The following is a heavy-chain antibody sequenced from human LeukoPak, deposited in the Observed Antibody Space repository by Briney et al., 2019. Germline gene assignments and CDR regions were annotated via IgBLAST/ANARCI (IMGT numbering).Heavy chain of an antibody. J-gene: IGHJ4*02. CDR3: AREAPFCGGDCYYY. D-gene: IGHD2-21*01. Sequence: PSQTLPVTRTVTLCSISSGSYYWLWLPQPAGKGLAWIRRMYTSGSTNYSPSLRSRVTISVDTSKNQFSLKVSSVTAADTAVYYCAREAPFCGGDCYYYWGQGTLVTVSS. CDR2: MYTSGST. V-gene: IGHV4-61*02. CDR1: LCSISSGSYY.